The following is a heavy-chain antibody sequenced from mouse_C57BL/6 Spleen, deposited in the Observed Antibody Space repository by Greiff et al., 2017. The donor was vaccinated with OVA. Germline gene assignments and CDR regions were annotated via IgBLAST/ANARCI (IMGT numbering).Heavy chain of an antibody. Sequence: QVQLKQSGAELVRPGASVTLSCKASGYTFTDYEMHWVKQTPVHGLEWIGAIDPETGGTAYNQKFKGKAILTADKSSSTAYMELRSLTSEDSAVYYCTRWSNHYYAMDYWGQGTSVTVSS. V-gene: IGHV1-15*01. CDR1: GYTFTDYE. D-gene: IGHD2-5*01. J-gene: IGHJ4*01. CDR2: IDPETGGT. CDR3: TRWSNHYYAMDY.